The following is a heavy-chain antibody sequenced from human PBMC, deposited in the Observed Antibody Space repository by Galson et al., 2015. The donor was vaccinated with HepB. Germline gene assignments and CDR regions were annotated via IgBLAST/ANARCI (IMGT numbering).Heavy chain of an antibody. CDR2: ISPYNGNT. J-gene: IGHJ6*02. CDR3: AREGYDSSGYYSRFPMDV. CDR1: GYTFTNYG. Sequence: SVKVSCKASGYTFTNYGISWVRQAPGQGLEWMGWISPYNGNTNYAQKLQGRLTMTTDTSTSTAYMELRSLRSDDTAVYYCAREGYDSSGYYSRFPMDVWGQGTTVTVSS. D-gene: IGHD3-22*01. V-gene: IGHV1-18*01.